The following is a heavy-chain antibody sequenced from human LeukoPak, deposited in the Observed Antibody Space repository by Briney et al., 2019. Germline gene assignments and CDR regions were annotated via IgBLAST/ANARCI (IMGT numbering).Heavy chain of an antibody. CDR1: GGSFSGYY. D-gene: IGHD2-15*01. CDR2: IYYSGST. Sequence: SETLSLTCAVYGGSFSGYYWSWIRQHPGKGLEWIGYIYYSGSTYYNPSLKSRVTISVDTSKNQFSLKLSSVTAADTAVYYCARARSSNWFDPWGQGTLVTVSS. CDR3: ARARSSNWFDP. J-gene: IGHJ5*02. V-gene: IGHV4-31*11.